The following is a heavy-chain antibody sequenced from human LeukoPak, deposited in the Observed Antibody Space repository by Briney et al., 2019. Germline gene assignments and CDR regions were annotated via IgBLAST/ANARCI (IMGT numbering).Heavy chain of an antibody. CDR3: ASSSSYYYYYYMDV. V-gene: IGHV4-39*01. CDR1: GGSISSSSYY. D-gene: IGHD6-6*01. CDR2: IYYSGST. J-gene: IGHJ6*03. Sequence: SETLSLTCTVSGGSISSSSYYWGWIRQPPGKGLEWIGSIYYSGSTYYNPSLKSRVTISVDTSKNQFSLKLTSATAADTAVYYCASSSSYYYYYYMDVWGKGTTVTVSS.